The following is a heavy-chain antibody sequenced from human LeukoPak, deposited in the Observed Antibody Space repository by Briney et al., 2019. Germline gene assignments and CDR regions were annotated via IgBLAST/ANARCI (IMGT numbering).Heavy chain of an antibody. Sequence: ASVKVSCKASGYTFTGYYMHWVRQAPGQGLEWMGWINPNSGGTNYAQKFQGRVTMTGDTSISTAYMELSRLRSDDTAVYYCARTGPQYCSSTSCPIGYWGQGTLVTVSS. CDR2: INPNSGGT. CDR3: ARTGPQYCSSTSCPIGY. V-gene: IGHV1-2*02. CDR1: GYTFTGYY. J-gene: IGHJ4*02. D-gene: IGHD2-2*01.